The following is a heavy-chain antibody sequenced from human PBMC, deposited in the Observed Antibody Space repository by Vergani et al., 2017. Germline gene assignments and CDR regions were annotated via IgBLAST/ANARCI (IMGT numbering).Heavy chain of an antibody. J-gene: IGHJ5*02. CDR1: GYRFTNYW. V-gene: IGHV5-51*01. CDR3: ARGKIVDH. Sequence: EVQLVQSGAEVKKPGESLKISCKGSGYRFTNYWIGWVRQMPGEGLEWMGIIYPADSVTRYSPSFQGQVTISADKSLSTAYLQWSSLKASDTAMYYCARGKIVDHWGQGTLVTVSS. D-gene: IGHD2-21*01. CDR2: IYPADSVT.